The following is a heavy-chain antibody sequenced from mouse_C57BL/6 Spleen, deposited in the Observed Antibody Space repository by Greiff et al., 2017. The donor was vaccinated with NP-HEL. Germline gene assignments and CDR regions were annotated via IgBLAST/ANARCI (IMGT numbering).Heavy chain of an antibody. V-gene: IGHV1-53*01. Sequence: VQLQQSGTELVKPGASVKLSCKASGYTFTSYWMHWVKQRPGQGLEWIGNINPSNGGTNYNEKFKSKATLTVDKSSSTAYMQLSSLTSEDSAVYYCARSGYYGSSPFGYWGQGTTLTVSS. CDR1: GYTFTSYW. CDR2: INPSNGGT. D-gene: IGHD1-1*01. CDR3: ARSGYYGSSPFGY. J-gene: IGHJ2*01.